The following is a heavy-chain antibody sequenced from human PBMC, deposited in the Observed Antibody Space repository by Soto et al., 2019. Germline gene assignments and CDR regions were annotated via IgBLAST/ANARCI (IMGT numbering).Heavy chain of an antibody. CDR1: GYTFSNYG. CDR3: ARVVPGAEAWFGP. V-gene: IGHV1-18*01. D-gene: IGHD2-2*01. J-gene: IGHJ5*02. Sequence: QVQLVQSGGEVKRPGASVKVSCKTSGYTFSNYGITWVRQAPGQPLEWLGWISLYSDGTNYAQKLQDRVSMNTDKYTSTAYMELRSLKSDDTSVYYCARVVPGAEAWFGPWGQGTLVNVSS. CDR2: ISLYSDGT.